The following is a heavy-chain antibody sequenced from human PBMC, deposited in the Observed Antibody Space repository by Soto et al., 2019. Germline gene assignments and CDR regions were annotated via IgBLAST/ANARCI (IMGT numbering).Heavy chain of an antibody. CDR2: ISGSGGST. CDR1: GFTFSSYA. V-gene: IGHV3-23*01. J-gene: IGHJ4*02. CDR3: ARDYDGSGSYTDY. Sequence: GGSLRLSCAASGFTFSSYAMSWVRQAPGKGLEWVSAISGSGGSTYYADSVKGRFTISRDNSKNTLYLQMNSLRAEDTAVYYCARDYDGSGSYTDYWGQGTLVTVSS. D-gene: IGHD3-10*01.